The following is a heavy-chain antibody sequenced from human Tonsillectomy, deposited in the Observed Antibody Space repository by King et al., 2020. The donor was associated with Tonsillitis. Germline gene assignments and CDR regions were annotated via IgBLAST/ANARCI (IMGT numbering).Heavy chain of an antibody. D-gene: IGHD3-3*01. CDR3: AKSYDFWSGYPFDY. CDR2: ISYSGGST. Sequence: VQLVESGGGLVHPGGSLRLSCAASGFTFSSFAMSWVRQAPGKGLGWVSAISYSGGSTYYADSVKGRFTISRDNSKNTLYLQMNSLRAEDTAVYYCAKSYDFWSGYPFDYWGQGTLVTVSS. J-gene: IGHJ4*02. V-gene: IGHV3-23*04. CDR1: GFTFSSFA.